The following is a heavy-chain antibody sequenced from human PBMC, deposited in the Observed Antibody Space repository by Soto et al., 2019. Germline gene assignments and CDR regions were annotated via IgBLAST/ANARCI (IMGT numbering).Heavy chain of an antibody. J-gene: IGHJ4*02. CDR3: ARVAVAGTRFDY. CDR1: GGSISSSNW. CDR2: IYHSGST. Sequence: QVQLQESGPGLVKPSGTLSLTCAVSGGSISSSNWWSWVRQPPGKGLEWIGEIYHSGSTNYNPSIKNRVTISVEKSKNQFSLKLSSGTAADTAVYYCARVAVAGTRFDYWGQGTLVTVSS. D-gene: IGHD6-19*01. V-gene: IGHV4-4*02.